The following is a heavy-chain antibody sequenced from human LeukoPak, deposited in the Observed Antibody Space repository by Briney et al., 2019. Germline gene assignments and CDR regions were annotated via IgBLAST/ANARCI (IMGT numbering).Heavy chain of an antibody. Sequence: ASVKVSCKASGYTFTSYDINWVRQATGQGLEWMGWMNPNSGNTGYAQKFQGRVTMTWNTSISTAYMELSSLRSEDTAVYYCAHAERNWNSRSDVAFDIWGQGTMVTVSS. CDR3: AHAERNWNSRSDVAFDI. V-gene: IGHV1-8*01. J-gene: IGHJ3*02. CDR2: MNPNSGNT. D-gene: IGHD1-7*01. CDR1: GYTFTSYD.